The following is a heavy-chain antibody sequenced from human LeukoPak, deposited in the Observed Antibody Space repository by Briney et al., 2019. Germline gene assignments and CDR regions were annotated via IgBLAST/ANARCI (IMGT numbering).Heavy chain of an antibody. V-gene: IGHV3-48*03. CDR3: ARSAFDPELYYFDY. CDR1: GFTFSSYE. Sequence: PGGSLRLSCAASGFTFSSYEMNWVRQAPGKGLEWVSYICSSGSTIYYADSVKGRFTISRDNAKNSLYLQMNSLRAEDTAVYYCARSAFDPELYYFDYWGQGTLVTVSS. D-gene: IGHD3-9*01. CDR2: ICSSGSTI. J-gene: IGHJ4*02.